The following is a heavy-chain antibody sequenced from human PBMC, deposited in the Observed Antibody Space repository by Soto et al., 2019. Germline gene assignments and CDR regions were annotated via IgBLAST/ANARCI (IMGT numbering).Heavy chain of an antibody. CDR2: IYYSGST. Sequence: SETLSLTCTVSGGSISSGGYYRSWIRQHPGKGLGWIGYIYYSGSTYYNPSLKSRVTISVDTSKNQFSLKLSSVTAADTAVYYCARDGRDGYNGFDYWGQGTLVTVSS. J-gene: IGHJ4*02. CDR1: GGSISSGGYY. CDR3: ARDGRDGYNGFDY. D-gene: IGHD5-12*01. V-gene: IGHV4-31*03.